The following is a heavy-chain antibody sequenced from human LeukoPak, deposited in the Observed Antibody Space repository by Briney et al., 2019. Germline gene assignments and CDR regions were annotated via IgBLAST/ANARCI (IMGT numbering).Heavy chain of an antibody. CDR2: IIPILGIA. CDR3: ARDGADGRGDY. Sequence: SVKVSCKASGGTFSSYAISWVRQAPGQGLEWMGRIIPILGIANYAQKFQGRVTITADKSTSTAYMELRGLRSDDTAVYYCARDGADGRGDYWGQGTLVTVSS. CDR1: GGTFSSYA. D-gene: IGHD1-26*01. J-gene: IGHJ4*02. V-gene: IGHV1-69*04.